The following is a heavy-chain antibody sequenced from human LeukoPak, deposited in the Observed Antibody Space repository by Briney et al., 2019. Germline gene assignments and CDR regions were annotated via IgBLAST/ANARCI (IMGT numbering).Heavy chain of an antibody. CDR1: GFSFSYYG. CDR2: ISYDGTNK. Sequence: GRSLRLSCSASGFSFSYYGFHWVRQAPGKGLEWVALISYDGTNKYYADSVKGRFTTSRDNSKNTLFLQMNSLRAEDTAVYYCAKSPGIGTYGDRSTAVDYWGQGTLVTVSS. V-gene: IGHV3-30*18. D-gene: IGHD4-17*01. J-gene: IGHJ4*02. CDR3: AKSPGIGTYGDRSTAVDY.